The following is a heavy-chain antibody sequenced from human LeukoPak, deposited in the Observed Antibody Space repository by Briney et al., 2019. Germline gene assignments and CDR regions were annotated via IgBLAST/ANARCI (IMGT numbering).Heavy chain of an antibody. J-gene: IGHJ6*02. V-gene: IGHV4-4*08. CDR3: TRYDVVEVLGHGMAV. CDR2: ISQNGYT. D-gene: IGHD3-16*01. CDR1: GAYIGSYY. Sequence: SETLSLTCTVSGAYIGSYYWSWIRQPPGKGLEWIGHISQNGYTQYTPSLKSRVTISRDTSENHFSLILTSVTAADTAVYYCTRYDVVEVLGHGMAVWGQGTTVTVSS.